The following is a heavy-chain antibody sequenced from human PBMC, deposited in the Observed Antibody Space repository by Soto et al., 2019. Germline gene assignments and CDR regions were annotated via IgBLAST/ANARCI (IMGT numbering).Heavy chain of an antibody. V-gene: IGHV1-18*01. CDR3: TRVYPATYYYDSSGFDY. D-gene: IGHD3-22*01. CDR2: ISAYNGNT. CDR1: GYTFTSYG. J-gene: IGHJ4*02. Sequence: ASVKVSCKASGYTFTSYGISWVRQAPGQGLEWMGWISAYNGNTNYAQKLQGRVTMTTDTSTSTAYMELRSLRSDDTAVYYCTRVYPATYYYDSSGFDYWGQGTLVTVSS.